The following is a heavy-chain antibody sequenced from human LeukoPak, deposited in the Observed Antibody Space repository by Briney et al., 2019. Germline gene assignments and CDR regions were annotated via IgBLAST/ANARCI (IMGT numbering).Heavy chain of an antibody. CDR1: GYTFTGYY. CDR2: INPNSGGT. Sequence: ASVKVSCKASGYTFTGYYMHWVRQAPGQGLEWMGWINPNSGGTNYAQKLQGRVTMTTDTSTSTAYMELRSLRSDDTAVYYCARDLGATYYFDYWGQGTLVTVSS. J-gene: IGHJ4*02. D-gene: IGHD1-26*01. V-gene: IGHV1-2*02. CDR3: ARDLGATYYFDY.